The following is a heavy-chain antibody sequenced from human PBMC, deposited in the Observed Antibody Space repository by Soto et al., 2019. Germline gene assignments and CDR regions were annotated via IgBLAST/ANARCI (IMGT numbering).Heavy chain of an antibody. D-gene: IGHD2-2*01. CDR2: IYHSGST. CDR3: ARVRGGYQLKDGMDV. V-gene: IGHV4-4*02. Sequence: LSLTCAVSGGSISSSNWWSWVRQPPGKGLEWIGEIYHSGSTNYNPSLKSRVTISVDKSKNQFSLKLSSVTAADTAVYYCARVRGGYQLKDGMDVWGQGTTVTVSS. CDR1: GGSISSSNW. J-gene: IGHJ6*02.